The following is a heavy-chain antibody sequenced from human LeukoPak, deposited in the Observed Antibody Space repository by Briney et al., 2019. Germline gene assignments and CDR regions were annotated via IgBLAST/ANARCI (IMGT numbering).Heavy chain of an antibody. J-gene: IGHJ4*02. V-gene: IGHV3-23*01. D-gene: IGHD3-22*01. CDR3: ARDVRDYYNIRGFDY. CDR1: GFTFSKYG. CDR2: ISGSGGTT. Sequence: GGSLRLSCAASGFTFSKYGMSWVRQAPGKGLEWVSVISGSGGTTYYADSVKGRFSISRDNSNNTLCLQMNSLRAEDTAVYYCARDVRDYYNIRGFDYWGQGTLVTVSS.